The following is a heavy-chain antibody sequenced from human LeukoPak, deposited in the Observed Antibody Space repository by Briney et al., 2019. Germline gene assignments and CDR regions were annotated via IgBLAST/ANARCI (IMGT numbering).Heavy chain of an antibody. CDR2: TYYRSKWYN. CDR3: ARGLSGSYWMDYYYYMDV. D-gene: IGHD1-26*01. V-gene: IGHV6-1*01. Sequence: SQTLSLTCAISGDSVSSISAAWNWIRQSPSRGLEWLGRTYYRSKWYNDYAVSVKSRITINPDTSKNQFSLQLNSVTPEDTAVYYCARGLSGSYWMDYYYYMDVWGKGTTVTVSS. CDR1: GDSVSSISAA. J-gene: IGHJ6*03.